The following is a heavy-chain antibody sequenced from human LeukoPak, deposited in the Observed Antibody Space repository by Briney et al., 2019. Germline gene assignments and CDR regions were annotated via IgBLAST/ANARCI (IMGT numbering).Heavy chain of an antibody. V-gene: IGHV1-24*01. CDR2: FDPEDGET. Sequence: EASVKVSCKVSGYTLTELSMHWVRQAPGKGLEWMGGFDPEDGETIYAQKFQGRVTMTEDTSTDTAYMELSSLRSEDTAVYYCATRSFGGVIHFDYWGQGTLVTVPS. CDR3: ATRSFGGVIHFDY. D-gene: IGHD3-16*01. CDR1: GYTLTELS. J-gene: IGHJ4*02.